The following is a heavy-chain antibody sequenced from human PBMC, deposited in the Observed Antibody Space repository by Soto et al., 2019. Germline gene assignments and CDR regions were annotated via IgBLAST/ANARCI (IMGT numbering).Heavy chain of an antibody. CDR3: AKDLGMFRLYYGMDV. D-gene: IGHD3-10*02. CDR1: GFTFSSYG. Sequence: QVQLVESGGGVVQPGRSLRLSCAASGFTFSSYGMQWVRQAPGKGLEWVAVISYDGSNKYYADSVKGRFTISRDNSKNTLYLQMNSLRAEDTAVYYCAKDLGMFRLYYGMDVWGQGTTVTVSS. CDR2: ISYDGSNK. J-gene: IGHJ6*02. V-gene: IGHV3-30*18.